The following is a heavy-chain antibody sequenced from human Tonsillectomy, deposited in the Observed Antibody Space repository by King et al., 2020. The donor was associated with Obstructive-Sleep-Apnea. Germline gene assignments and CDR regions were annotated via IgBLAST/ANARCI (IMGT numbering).Heavy chain of an antibody. Sequence: VQLVESGGGVVQPGRSLRLSCAVSGFTFSSYAMYWVRQAPGKGLEGVAVISYDGSNKYYADSVKGRFTISRDKSKNRLYLQVNSLRAEDTAVYYCANLKGATRDKNFDYWGQGTLVSVSS. CDR2: ISYDGSNK. V-gene: IGHV3-30*04. J-gene: IGHJ4*02. D-gene: IGHD1-26*01. CDR3: ANLKGATRDKNFDY. CDR1: GFTFSSYA.